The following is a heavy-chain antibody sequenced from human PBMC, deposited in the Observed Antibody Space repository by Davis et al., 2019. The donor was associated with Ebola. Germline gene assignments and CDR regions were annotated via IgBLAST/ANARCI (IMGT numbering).Heavy chain of an antibody. V-gene: IGHV4-59*01. J-gene: IGHJ5*02. D-gene: IGHD6-13*01. CDR1: GGSFSGYY. Sequence: SETLSLTCAVYGGSFSGYYWSWIRQPPGKGLEWIGYIYYSGSTNYNPSLKSRVTISVDTSKNQFSLKLSSVTAADTAVYYCARGGVGGIAAGYNWFDPWGQGTLVTVSS. CDR3: ARGGVGGIAAGYNWFDP. CDR2: IYYSGST.